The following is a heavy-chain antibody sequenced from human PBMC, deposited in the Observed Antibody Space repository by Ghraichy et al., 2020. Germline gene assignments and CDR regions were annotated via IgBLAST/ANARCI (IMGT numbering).Heavy chain of an antibody. CDR3: VRGVAFDL. Sequence: LSLTCAASGFIFSDYYMNWIRRIPGKGLEWIAHISSSGSTTFYADSARGRFAVSRDNAKNSLFLQMNSLRADDTAVYYCVRGVAFDLWGQGTTVTVS. V-gene: IGHV3-11*04. CDR1: GFIFSDYY. J-gene: IGHJ3*01. CDR2: ISSSGSTT.